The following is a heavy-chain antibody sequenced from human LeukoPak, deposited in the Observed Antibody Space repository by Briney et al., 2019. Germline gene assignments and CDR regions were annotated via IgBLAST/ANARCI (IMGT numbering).Heavy chain of an antibody. V-gene: IGHV3-48*03. D-gene: IGHD3-10*02. CDR3: AELGITMIGGV. Sequence: GGSLRLSCAASGFTFSNFAIHWVRQAPGKGLEWVSYISSSGSTIYYADSVKGRFTISRDNAKNSLYLQMNSLRAEDTAVYYCAELGITMIGGVWGKGTTVTISS. J-gene: IGHJ6*04. CDR1: GFTFSNFA. CDR2: ISSSGSTI.